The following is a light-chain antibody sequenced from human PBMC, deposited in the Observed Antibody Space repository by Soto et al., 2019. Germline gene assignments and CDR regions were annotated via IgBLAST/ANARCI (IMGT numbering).Light chain of an antibody. V-gene: IGKV1-5*03. CDR1: QSISSW. CDR3: QQYNSSPWT. Sequence: DIQMTQSPSTLSASVGDRVTITCRASQSISSWLAWYQQKPGKAPKLLLYKASSLESGVPSRFSGRGSGTEFTLTISSLQPDDFANYYCQQYNSSPWTFGQGTKVEIK. CDR2: KAS. J-gene: IGKJ1*01.